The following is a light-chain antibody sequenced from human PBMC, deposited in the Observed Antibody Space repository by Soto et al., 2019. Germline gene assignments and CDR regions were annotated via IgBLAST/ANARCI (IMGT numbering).Light chain of an antibody. CDR1: QSISSS. J-gene: IGKJ1*01. CDR2: DAS. CDR3: LQHNSYPWT. V-gene: IGKV1-5*01. Sequence: DIQMTQSPSTLSASVGDRVAITCRASQSISSSLAWYQQKPGKAPKLLIYDASNLETGVPSTFSGSGSGTEFTLTISTLQPEDFATYYCLQHNSYPWTFGQGTKGDIK.